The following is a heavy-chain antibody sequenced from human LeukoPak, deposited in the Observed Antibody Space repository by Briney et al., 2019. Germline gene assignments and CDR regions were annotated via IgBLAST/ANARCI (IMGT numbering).Heavy chain of an antibody. J-gene: IGHJ4*01. D-gene: IGHD6-6*01. V-gene: IGHV3-74*01. Sequence: GGSLRLSCAASGFTFSSYWMHWVRQAPGKGLVWVSHINTDGSSTTYADSVKGRLTISRDNAKNTLYLQMNSLRAEDTAVYYCARSGGSSLLGYWRHASLVTVSS. CDR2: INTDGSST. CDR1: GFTFSSYW. CDR3: ARSGGSSLLGY.